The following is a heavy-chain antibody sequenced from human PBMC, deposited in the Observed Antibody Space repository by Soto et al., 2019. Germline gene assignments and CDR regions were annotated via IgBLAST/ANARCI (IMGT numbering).Heavy chain of an antibody. D-gene: IGHD6-13*01. CDR3: ASAHGYSTHFDY. V-gene: IGHV1-69*02. J-gene: IGHJ4*02. CDR1: GGTFSSYT. Sequence: GASVTVSCKASGGTFSSYTISWVRQAPGQGLEWMGRIIPILGIANYAQKFQGRVTITADKSTSTAYMELSSLRSEDTAVYYCASAHGYSTHFDYWGQGTLVTVSS. CDR2: IIPILGIA.